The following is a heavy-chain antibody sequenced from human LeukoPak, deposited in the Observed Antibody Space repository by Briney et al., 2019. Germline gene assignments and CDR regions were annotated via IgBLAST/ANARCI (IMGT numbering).Heavy chain of an antibody. V-gene: IGHV3-48*01. J-gene: IGHJ6*03. CDR3: ARDNFLEELWRASPAYCYHMDV. CDR2: IRSSTRTI. CDR1: GFTFSSFR. Sequence: PGGSLRLSGAAPGFTFSSFRRTWVPQAPGKGQERVSYIRSSTRTIFYADSVKGRFTISRDNAKNSLYLQMNSLRGEDAAVYYCARDNFLEELWRASPAYCYHMDVWGKGTTVTVSS. D-gene: IGHD3-16*01.